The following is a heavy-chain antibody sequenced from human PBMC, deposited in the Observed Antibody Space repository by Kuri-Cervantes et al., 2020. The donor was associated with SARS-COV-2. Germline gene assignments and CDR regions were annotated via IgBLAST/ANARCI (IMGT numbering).Heavy chain of an antibody. Sequence: GESLKISCAASGFTFSSFGMHWVRQAPGKGLEWVALIWYDGSNKYYADSVKGRFTISRDNSKNTLYLQMNSLRAEDTAVYYCARDPHRDSSWSAYWGGGDYYYYGMDVWGQGTTVTVSS. CDR1: GFTFSSFG. V-gene: IGHV3-33*08. CDR2: IWYDGSNK. D-gene: IGHD3-3*01. J-gene: IGHJ6*02. CDR3: ARDPHRDSSWSAYWGGGDYYYYGMDV.